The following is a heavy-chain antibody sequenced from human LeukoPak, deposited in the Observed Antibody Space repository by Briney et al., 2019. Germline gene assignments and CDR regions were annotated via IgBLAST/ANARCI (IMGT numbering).Heavy chain of an antibody. V-gene: IGHV3-64D*06. Sequence: PGGSLRLSCSASGFTFSSYAMHWVRQAPGKGLEYVSAISSNGGSTYYADSVKGRFTISRDNSKNTLYLQMSSLRAEDTAVYYCVKDRVATIRGDFDYWGQETLVTVSS. J-gene: IGHJ4*02. CDR3: VKDRVATIRGDFDY. D-gene: IGHD5-12*01. CDR2: ISSNGGST. CDR1: GFTFSSYA.